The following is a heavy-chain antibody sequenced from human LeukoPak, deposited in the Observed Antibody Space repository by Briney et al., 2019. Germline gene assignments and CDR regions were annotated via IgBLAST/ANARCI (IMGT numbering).Heavy chain of an antibody. D-gene: IGHD3-22*01. J-gene: IGHJ4*02. V-gene: IGHV1-2*02. CDR2: INPNSGGT. Sequence: ASVKVSCKASGYTSTGYYMHWVRQAPGQGLEWMGWINPNSGGTNYAQKFQGRVTMTRDTSISTAYMELSRLRSDDTAVYYCARDRHPYYYDSSGYFDYWGQGTLVTVSS. CDR3: ARDRHPYYYDSSGYFDY. CDR1: GYTSTGYY.